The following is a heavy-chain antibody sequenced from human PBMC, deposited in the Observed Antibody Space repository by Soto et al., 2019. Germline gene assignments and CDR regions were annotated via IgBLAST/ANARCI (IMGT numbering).Heavy chain of an antibody. Sequence: GSLRLSCAAXGFTFSNAWMSWVRQAPGKGLEWVGRIKSKTDGGTTDYAAPVKGRFTISRDDSKNTLYLQMNSLKTEDTAVYYCTTYSGSPRPYDAFDIWGQGTMVTVSS. V-gene: IGHV3-15*01. CDR3: TTYSGSPRPYDAFDI. CDR2: IKSKTDGGTT. CDR1: GFTFSNAW. J-gene: IGHJ3*02. D-gene: IGHD1-26*01.